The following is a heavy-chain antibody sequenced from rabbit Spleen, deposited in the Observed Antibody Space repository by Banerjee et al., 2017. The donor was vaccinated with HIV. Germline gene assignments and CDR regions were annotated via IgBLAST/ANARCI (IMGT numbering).Heavy chain of an antibody. CDR1: GFSFNSGYD. Sequence: QSLEESGGGLVKPGASLTLTCKASGFSFNSGYDMCWVRQAPGKGLEWIACIYAGSSGSTYSATWAKGRFTISKTSSTTVTLQMTSLTAADTATYFCARDLTGVIGWNFNLWGPGTLSPS. D-gene: IGHD1-1*01. CDR3: ARDLTGVIGWNFNL. CDR2: IYAGSSGST. V-gene: IGHV1S40*01. J-gene: IGHJ4*01.